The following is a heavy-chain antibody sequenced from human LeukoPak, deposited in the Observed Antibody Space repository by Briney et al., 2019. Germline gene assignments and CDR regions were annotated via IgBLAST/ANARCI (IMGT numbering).Heavy chain of an antibody. J-gene: IGHJ3*02. V-gene: IGHV1-18*01. Sequence: ASVKVSCKASGYTFTSYGISWVRQAPGQGVEWMGWISAYNGNTNYAQKLQGRVTMTTDTSTSTAYMELRSLRSDDTAVYYCARSPDIVVVPAAHSDAFDIWGQGTMVTVSS. CDR1: GYTFTSYG. CDR3: ARSPDIVVVPAAHSDAFDI. CDR2: ISAYNGNT. D-gene: IGHD2-2*01.